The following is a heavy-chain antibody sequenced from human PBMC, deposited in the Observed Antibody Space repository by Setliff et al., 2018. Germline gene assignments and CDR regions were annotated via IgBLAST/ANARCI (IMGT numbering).Heavy chain of an antibody. Sequence: ASVKVSCKASGYTFTSYGISWVRQAPGQGLEWMGWISAYNGNTNYAQKLQGRVTMTSDTATSTVYMEFTGLTSEDTAVYYCARAGEAAAERKGLLEFWGQGTLVTVSS. J-gene: IGHJ4*02. V-gene: IGHV1-18*01. D-gene: IGHD6-13*01. CDR3: ARAGEAAAERKGLLEF. CDR1: GYTFTSYG. CDR2: ISAYNGNT.